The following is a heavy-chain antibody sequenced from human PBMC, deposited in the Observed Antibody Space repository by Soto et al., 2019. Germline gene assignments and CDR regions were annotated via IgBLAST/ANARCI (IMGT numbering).Heavy chain of an antibody. J-gene: IGHJ4*02. CDR1: TVRRDW. V-gene: IGHV3-7*04. CDR3: SGGVGDAF. D-gene: IGHD1-26*01. CDR2: INQDGSEK. Sequence: TVRRDWMNWVRQAPGKGLEWVAHINQDGSEKYYLDSVKGRFTISRDNAKNSLYLQMNSLGAGDTAMYYCSGGVGDAFWGQGTLVTVSS.